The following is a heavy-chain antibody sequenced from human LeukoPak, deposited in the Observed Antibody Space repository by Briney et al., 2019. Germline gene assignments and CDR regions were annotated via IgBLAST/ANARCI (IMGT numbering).Heavy chain of an antibody. Sequence: PGGSLRLSCAASGFTFSSYAMSWVRQAPGKGLEWVSAISPGGDGTYYADSVKGRFTISRDNSKSTLYLQINSLRAEDTAVYYCAPPLGRGTGSTETVWGQGTTLTVSS. CDR1: GFTFSSYA. D-gene: IGHD3-16*01. V-gene: IGHV3-23*01. J-gene: IGHJ6*02. CDR3: APPLGRGTGSTETV. CDR2: ISPGGDGT.